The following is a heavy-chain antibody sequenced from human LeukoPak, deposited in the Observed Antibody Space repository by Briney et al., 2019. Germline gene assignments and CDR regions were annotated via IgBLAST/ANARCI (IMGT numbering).Heavy chain of an antibody. Sequence: SQTLSLTCTVSGGSISSGGYYWSWLRQHPGKGLEWIGYIYYSGSTYYNPSLKSRVTISVDTSKNQFSLKLSSVTAADTAVYYCARAHEYYDYVWGSYRYVPQIDYWGQGTLVTVSS. D-gene: IGHD3-16*02. CDR1: GGSISSGGYY. CDR3: ARAHEYYDYVWGSYRYVPQIDY. CDR2: IYYSGST. V-gene: IGHV4-31*03. J-gene: IGHJ4*02.